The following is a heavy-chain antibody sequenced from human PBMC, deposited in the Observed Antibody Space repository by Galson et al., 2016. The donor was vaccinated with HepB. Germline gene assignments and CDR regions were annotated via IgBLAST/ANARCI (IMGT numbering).Heavy chain of an antibody. Sequence: SLRLSCAASGFSFSNFAMSWVRQAPGKGLEWVSAISGSGGGAYYADSVKGRFTISRDNSKNTAYLQMNSLKTDDTAVYYCTRGGHTSGSYYFDSWGQGTLVTVSS. D-gene: IGHD5-18*01. CDR3: TRGGHTSGSYYFDS. CDR2: ISGSGGGA. J-gene: IGHJ4*02. V-gene: IGHV3-23*01. CDR1: GFSFSNFA.